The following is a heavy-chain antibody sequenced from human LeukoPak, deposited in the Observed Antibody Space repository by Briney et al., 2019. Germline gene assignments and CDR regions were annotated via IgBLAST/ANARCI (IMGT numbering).Heavy chain of an antibody. V-gene: IGHV4-34*01. D-gene: IGHD3-9*01. CDR3: ASSPRGLRYFVFSAMDV. CDR1: GGSFSGYY. Sequence: KPSETLSLTCAVYGGSFSGYYWSWIRKPPGKGLEWIGEINHSGSTNYNPSLKSRVTISVDTSKNQFSLKLSSVTAADTAVYYCASSPRGLRYFVFSAMDVWGKGTTVTVSS. J-gene: IGHJ6*04. CDR2: INHSGST.